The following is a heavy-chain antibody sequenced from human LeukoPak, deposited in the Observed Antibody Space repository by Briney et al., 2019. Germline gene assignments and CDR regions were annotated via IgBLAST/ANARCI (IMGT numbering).Heavy chain of an antibody. Sequence: SETLSLTCAVSGYSISSGYYWAWIRQPPGKALEWIGFIYHSGRSFLSPSLKSRVTISIDTSKDHFSLWLTSVTAADTAAYYCARDQGRWDAGGAFDIWGQGTTVTVSS. CDR2: IYHSGRS. CDR3: ARDQGRWDAGGAFDI. D-gene: IGHD3-16*01. CDR1: GYSISSGYY. J-gene: IGHJ3*02. V-gene: IGHV4-38-2*02.